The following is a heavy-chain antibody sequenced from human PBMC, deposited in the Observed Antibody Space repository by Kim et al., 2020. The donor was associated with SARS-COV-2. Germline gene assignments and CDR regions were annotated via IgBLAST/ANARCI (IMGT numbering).Heavy chain of an antibody. CDR3: ARNYQDSSGHFY. D-gene: IGHD3-22*01. Sequence: SETLSLTCTVSGGSISSTNYYWGWIRQPPGKGLEWIALIYYDGSTYYNPSLKSRVTISVDTSKTQLSLRLSSATAADTAVYYCARNYQDSSGHFYWGQGTLVTVSS. CDR1: GGSISSTNYY. V-gene: IGHV4-39*01. CDR2: IYYDGST. J-gene: IGHJ4*02.